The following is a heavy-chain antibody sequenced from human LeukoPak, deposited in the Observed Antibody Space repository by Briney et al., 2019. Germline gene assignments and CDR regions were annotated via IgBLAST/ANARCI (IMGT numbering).Heavy chain of an antibody. CDR2: ITGSGGGT. CDR1: GFTFSTYA. Sequence: PGGSLRLSCAASGFTFSTYAMSWVRQAAGKGLEWVSLITGSGGGTYYADSVKGRFTISRDNSKTTLYPQLNSLRAEDTAVYYCARRLGYCSSTSCYRSGDAFDIWGQGTMVTVSS. V-gene: IGHV3-23*01. D-gene: IGHD2-2*01. CDR3: ARRLGYCSSTSCYRSGDAFDI. J-gene: IGHJ3*02.